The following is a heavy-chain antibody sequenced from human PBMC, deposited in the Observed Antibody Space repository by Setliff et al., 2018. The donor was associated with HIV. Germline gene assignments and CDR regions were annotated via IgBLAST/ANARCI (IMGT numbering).Heavy chain of an antibody. J-gene: IGHJ4*02. Sequence: LSLTCAVYGGSLSGDYWSWIRQPPGKGLEWIGETHHSGSTNYNPSLKSRVTISVDTSKNQFSLELSSVTAADTAVYYCARESPSSSWFYFDFWGQGTLVTVSS. CDR3: ARESPSSSWFYFDF. CDR2: THHSGST. CDR1: GGSLSGDY. V-gene: IGHV4-34*01. D-gene: IGHD6-13*01.